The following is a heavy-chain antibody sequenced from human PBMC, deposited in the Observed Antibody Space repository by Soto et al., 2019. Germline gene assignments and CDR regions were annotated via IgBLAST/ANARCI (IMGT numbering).Heavy chain of an antibody. CDR2: INWNGGST. CDR1: GFTFDDYG. D-gene: IGHD3-9*01. J-gene: IGHJ6*02. CDR3: SRDPSLTGYYKRDYYYGMDV. Sequence: GGSLRLSCAASGFTFDDYGMSWVRQAPGKGLEWVSGINWNGGSTGYADSVKGRSTISRDNAKNSLYLQMNSLRAEDTALYYCSRDPSLTGYYKRDYYYGMDVWGQGTTVTVSS. V-gene: IGHV3-20*04.